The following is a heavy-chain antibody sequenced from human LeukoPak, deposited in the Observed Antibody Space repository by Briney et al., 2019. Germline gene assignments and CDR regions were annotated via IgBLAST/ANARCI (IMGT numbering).Heavy chain of an antibody. J-gene: IGHJ4*02. D-gene: IGHD2-2*03. CDR2: IFYSGKS. CDR3: TRVDPLGFFDQ. CDR1: GAFTSRYY. V-gene: IGHV4-59*12. Sequence: SETLSLTCSVSGAFTSRYYWSWVRQPLGQGLEWIGNIFYSGKSKYNPSLTSRISMSVDTSKTQFSLELTSVTAADTAVYFGTRVDPLGFFDQWGPGTLVTVS.